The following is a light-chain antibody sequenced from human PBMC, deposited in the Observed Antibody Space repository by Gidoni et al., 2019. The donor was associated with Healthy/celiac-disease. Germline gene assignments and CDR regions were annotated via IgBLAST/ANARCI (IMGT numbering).Light chain of an antibody. CDR2: DAS. J-gene: IGKJ4*01. CDR3: QQRSNWPLT. CDR1: QCVSSY. V-gene: IGKV3-11*01. Sequence: ELVLTQSPATLSFSPGERATLSCRASQCVSSYLAWYQQKPGQAPMLRIYDASTRATGIPARFSGSGSGTDFTLSISSREPEDFAVYHCQQRSNWPLTFGGGTKVEIK.